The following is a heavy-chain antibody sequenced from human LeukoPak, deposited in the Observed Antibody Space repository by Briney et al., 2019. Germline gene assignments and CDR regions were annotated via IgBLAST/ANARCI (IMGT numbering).Heavy chain of an antibody. CDR3: ARVAAAGTYVYYYYGMDV. CDR2: IYHSGST. Sequence: SETLSLTCAVSGGSISSSSWWSWVRQPPGKGLEWIGEIYHSGSTNCNPSLKSRVTISVDKSKNQFSLKLSSVTAADTAVYYCARVAAAGTYVYYYYGMDVWGQGTTVTVSS. J-gene: IGHJ6*02. D-gene: IGHD6-13*01. CDR1: GGSISSSSW. V-gene: IGHV4-4*02.